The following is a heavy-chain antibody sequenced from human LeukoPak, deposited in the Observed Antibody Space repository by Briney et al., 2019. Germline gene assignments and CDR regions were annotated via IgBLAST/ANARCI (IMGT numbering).Heavy chain of an antibody. Sequence: SETLSLTCTVSGGSISSGSYYWSWIRQPPGKGLEWIGYIYYSGSTNYNPSLKSRVTISVDTSKNQFSLKLSSVTAADTAVYYCARGRQRSGYDFYGMDVWGQGTTVTVSS. V-gene: IGHV4-61*01. J-gene: IGHJ6*02. CDR2: IYYSGST. CDR3: ARGRQRSGYDFYGMDV. D-gene: IGHD5-12*01. CDR1: GGSISSGSYY.